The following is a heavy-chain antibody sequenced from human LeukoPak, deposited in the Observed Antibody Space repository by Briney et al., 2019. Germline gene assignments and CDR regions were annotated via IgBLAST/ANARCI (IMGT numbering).Heavy chain of an antibody. J-gene: IGHJ4*02. CDR3: ASVTWSDKFSDFDY. D-gene: IGHD3-3*01. Sequence: ASVKVSFTASGYTFTVYHIHWVRQAPGQGLEWMGWIYPNNGGTKYAQKFQDRVTMTRDTSITTAYMELSRLRSDDTAVYYCASVTWSDKFSDFDYWGEGTLVTVSS. CDR1: GYTFTVYH. CDR2: IYPNNGGT. V-gene: IGHV1-2*02.